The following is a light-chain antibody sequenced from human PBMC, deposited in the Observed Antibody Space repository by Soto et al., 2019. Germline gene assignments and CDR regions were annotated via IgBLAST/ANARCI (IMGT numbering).Light chain of an antibody. CDR1: RSVLYSSNNKNY. Sequence: DVVITHSPDSLAVSLGEGATINCKSSRSVLYSSNNKNYLAWYQQKPGQPPKLLIYWASTRESGVPDRFSGSGSGTDFTLTISSLQAEDVAVYYCQQYYSTPRTFGQGTKVDI. V-gene: IGKV4-1*01. CDR2: WAS. CDR3: QQYYSTPRT. J-gene: IGKJ1*01.